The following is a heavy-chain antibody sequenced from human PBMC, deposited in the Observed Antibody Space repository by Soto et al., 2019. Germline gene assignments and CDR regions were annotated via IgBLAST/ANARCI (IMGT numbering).Heavy chain of an antibody. CDR1: GGTFSSYA. V-gene: IGHV1-69*13. D-gene: IGHD5-18*01. Sequence: ASVKVSCKASGGTFSSYAISWVRQAPGQGLEWMGGIIPIFGTANYAQKFQGRVTITADESTSTAYMELSSLRSEDTAVYYCARVRPEITAMVTSRYYYYGMDVWGQGTTVTVSS. CDR3: ARVRPEITAMVTSRYYYYGMDV. J-gene: IGHJ6*02. CDR2: IIPIFGTA.